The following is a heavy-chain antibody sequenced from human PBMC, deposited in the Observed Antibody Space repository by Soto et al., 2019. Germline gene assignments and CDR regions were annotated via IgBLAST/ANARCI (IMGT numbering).Heavy chain of an antibody. D-gene: IGHD2-2*02. CDR1: GLTFSDYD. J-gene: IGHJ4*02. CDR3: ARRAYPFDL. V-gene: IGHV3-11*01. Sequence: QVQLVDSGGGLVKPGGSLRLSCEASGLTFSDYDMTYIRQAPGKGLECVSYISNGGTTIYYADSVKGRFTVSRDTAQKSRYLQMTRLRVDDTGVYYCARRAYPFDLWGQGTLVTLSS. CDR2: ISNGGTTI.